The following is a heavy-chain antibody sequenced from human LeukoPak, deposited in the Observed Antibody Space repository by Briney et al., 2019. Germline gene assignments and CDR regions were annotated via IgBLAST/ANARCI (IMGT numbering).Heavy chain of an antibody. CDR2: ISSSSSYI. Sequence: GGSLRLSCAASGFTFSSYSMNWVRQAPGKGLEWVSSISSSSSYIYYADSVKGRFTISRDNAKNSLYLQMNSLRAEDTAVYYCARGPEAGTNDAFDIWGQGTMVTVSS. CDR1: GFTFSSYS. CDR3: ARGPEAGTNDAFDI. D-gene: IGHD1-7*01. V-gene: IGHV3-21*01. J-gene: IGHJ3*02.